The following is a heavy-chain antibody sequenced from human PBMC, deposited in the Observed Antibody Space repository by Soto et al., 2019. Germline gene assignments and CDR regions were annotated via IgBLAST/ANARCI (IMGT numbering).Heavy chain of an antibody. CDR1: GGSVSSGGYY. CDR2: IYYSGST. J-gene: IGHJ4*02. Sequence: SETLSLTCTVSGGSVSSGGYYWSWIRQHPGKGLEWIGYIYYSGSTYYNPSLKSRVTISVDTSKNQFSLKLSSVTAADTAVYYCALRLGDPGRLYFDYWGQGTLVTVSS. V-gene: IGHV4-31*03. D-gene: IGHD3-16*01. CDR3: ALRLGDPGRLYFDY.